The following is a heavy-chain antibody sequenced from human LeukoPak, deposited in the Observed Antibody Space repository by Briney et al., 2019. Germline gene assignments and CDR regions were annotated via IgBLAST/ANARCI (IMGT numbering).Heavy chain of an antibody. CDR2: IYPGDSAT. Sequence: NRGESLKISCKGSGYTFTTYWIGGVRQMPGKGLEGLGIIYPGDSATRYSPSFQGQVTISADKSISTAYLQWSSLQASDTAMYYCARGVMVRGVIITTYFDYWGQGTLVTVSS. CDR1: GYTFTTYW. J-gene: IGHJ4*02. D-gene: IGHD3-10*01. V-gene: IGHV5-51*01. CDR3: ARGVMVRGVIITTYFDY.